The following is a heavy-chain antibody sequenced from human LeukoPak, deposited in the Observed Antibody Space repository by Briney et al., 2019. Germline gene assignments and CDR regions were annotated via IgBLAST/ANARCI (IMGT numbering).Heavy chain of an antibody. Sequence: GGSLRLSCAASGFTFSSYAMGWVRQAPGKGLEWVSAISGSGGSTYYVDSVKGRFTISRDNSKNTLYLQMNSLRAEDTAVYYCARRGYSYGSTGYYFDYWGQGTLVTVSS. D-gene: IGHD5-18*01. CDR1: GFTFSSYA. J-gene: IGHJ4*02. CDR3: ARRGYSYGSTGYYFDY. V-gene: IGHV3-23*01. CDR2: ISGSGGST.